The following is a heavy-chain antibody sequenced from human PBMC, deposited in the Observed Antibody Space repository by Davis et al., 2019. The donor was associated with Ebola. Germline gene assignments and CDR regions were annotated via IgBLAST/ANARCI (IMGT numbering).Heavy chain of an antibody. CDR3: ARGGYFDWLTRWHYYGMDV. CDR1: GYTFTTYE. Sequence: AASVKVSCKASGYTFTTYEIHWVRQATGQGLEWMGWMNPNGENTGYAQKFQGRVTMTRSTSISTAYMELSSLRSEDTAVYYCARGGYFDWLTRWHYYGMDVWGQGTTVTVSS. J-gene: IGHJ6*02. V-gene: IGHV1-8*01. CDR2: MNPNGENT. D-gene: IGHD3-9*01.